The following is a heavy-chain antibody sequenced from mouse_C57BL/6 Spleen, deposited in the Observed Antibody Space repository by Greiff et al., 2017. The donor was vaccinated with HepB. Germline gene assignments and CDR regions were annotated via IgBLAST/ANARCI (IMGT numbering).Heavy chain of an antibody. Sequence: EVQLVESGGGLVQPGGSLSLSCAASGFTFTDYYMSWVRQPPGKALEWLGFIRNKANGYTTEYSASVKGRFTISRDNSQSILYLQMNALRAEDSATYYCARSPSYYGSPYYAMDYWGQGTSVTVSS. CDR2: IRNKANGYTT. V-gene: IGHV7-3*01. CDR1: GFTFTDYY. D-gene: IGHD1-1*01. CDR3: ARSPSYYGSPYYAMDY. J-gene: IGHJ4*01.